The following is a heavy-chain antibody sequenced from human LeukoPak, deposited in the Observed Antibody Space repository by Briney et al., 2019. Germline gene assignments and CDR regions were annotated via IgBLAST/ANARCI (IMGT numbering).Heavy chain of an antibody. Sequence: GGSLRLSCAASGFTFSSYAMHWVRQAPGKGLEWVAVISYDGSNKYYADSVKGRFTISRDNSKNTLYLQMNSLRAGDTAVYYCARPGLFLSTVNWFDPWGQGTLVTVSS. J-gene: IGHJ5*02. V-gene: IGHV3-30*04. D-gene: IGHD4-17*01. CDR2: ISYDGSNK. CDR1: GFTFSSYA. CDR3: ARPGLFLSTVNWFDP.